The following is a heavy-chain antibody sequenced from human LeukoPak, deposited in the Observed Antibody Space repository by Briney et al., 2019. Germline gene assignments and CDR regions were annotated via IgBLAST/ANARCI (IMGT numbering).Heavy chain of an antibody. J-gene: IGHJ4*02. Sequence: SVKVSCKASGGTFSSYAISWVRQAPGQGLEWMGGIIPIFGTANYAQKFQGRVTIIADKSTSTAYMELSSLRSEDTAVYYCATSSGWSYYYFDYWGQGTLVTVSS. CDR1: GGTFSSYA. D-gene: IGHD6-19*01. CDR2: IIPIFGTA. CDR3: ATSSGWSYYYFDY. V-gene: IGHV1-69*06.